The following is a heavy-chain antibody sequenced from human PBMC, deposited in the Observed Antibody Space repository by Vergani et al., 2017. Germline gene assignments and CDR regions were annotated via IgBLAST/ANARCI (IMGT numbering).Heavy chain of an antibody. J-gene: IGHJ4*02. D-gene: IGHD2-2*01. CDR1: GYTFTDYF. Sequence: QVQLVQSGAEVKKPGASVKVSCKASGYTFTDYFMHWVRQAPGQGLEWMGWFNPNSGGTNYAQKFQGRVTMTRDMSISTANMELSNLRSDVTAVYYCARVGTSSNRDYFDYWGQGTLVTVSS. CDR3: ARVGTSSNRDYFDY. V-gene: IGHV1-2*02. CDR2: FNPNSGGT.